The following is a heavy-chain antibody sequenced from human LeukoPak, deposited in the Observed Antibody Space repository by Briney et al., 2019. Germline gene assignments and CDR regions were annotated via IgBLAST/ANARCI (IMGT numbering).Heavy chain of an antibody. D-gene: IGHD6-19*01. V-gene: IGHV4-39*07. CDR2: IYYSGST. Sequence: PSETLSLTCTVSGGSISSSSYYWGWIRQPPGKGLEWIGSIYYSGSTYDNSSLKSRVTISLDMSKNQCSLKLSSVTAADTAIYYCARTVAGKLVFAYWGQGTLVTVSS. J-gene: IGHJ4*02. CDR1: GGSISSSSYY. CDR3: ARTVAGKLVFAY.